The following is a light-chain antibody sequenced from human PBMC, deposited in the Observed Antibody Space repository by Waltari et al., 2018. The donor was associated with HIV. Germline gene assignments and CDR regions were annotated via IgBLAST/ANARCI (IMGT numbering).Light chain of an antibody. J-gene: IGLJ2*01. CDR1: SSDVGAYNL. V-gene: IGLV2-23*02. CDR3: CSYSGTGVI. CDR2: AVI. Sequence: QSALTQPASVSGSLGQSITISCSGTSSDVGAYNLVSWYQKYPRKAPKLMIFAVIKRPSGVSDRFSGSRSGNTASLTIPELQTEDAGDYYCCSYSGTGVIFGGGTKVTVL.